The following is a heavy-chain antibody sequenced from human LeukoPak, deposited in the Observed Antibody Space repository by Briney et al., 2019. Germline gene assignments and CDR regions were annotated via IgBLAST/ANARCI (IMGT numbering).Heavy chain of an antibody. Sequence: GGSLRLSCGASGFSFSGYGMHWVRQAPGKGLECVALISNDGTNKYYADSVKGRFTISRDNSKNTLYLQMDSLRTEDTAVYYCARDWARGDSYYVDYWGQGTLVTVSS. D-gene: IGHD2-21*02. V-gene: IGHV3-30*03. CDR1: GFSFSGYG. CDR2: ISNDGTNK. J-gene: IGHJ4*02. CDR3: ARDWARGDSYYVDY.